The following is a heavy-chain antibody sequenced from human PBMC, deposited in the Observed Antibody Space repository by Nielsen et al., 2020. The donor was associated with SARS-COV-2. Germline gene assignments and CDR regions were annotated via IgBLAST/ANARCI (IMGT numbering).Heavy chain of an antibody. CDR2: IYTSGST. D-gene: IGHD4-17*01. V-gene: IGHV4-4*07. CDR3: ARLNGDYAVGYYFDY. Sequence: ESLKISCTVSGGSISSYYWSWIRQPAGKGLEWIGRIYTSGSTNYNPSLKSRVTMSVDTSKNQFSLKLSSVTAADTAVYYCARLNGDYAVGYYFDYWGQGTLVTVSS. CDR1: GGSISSYY. J-gene: IGHJ4*02.